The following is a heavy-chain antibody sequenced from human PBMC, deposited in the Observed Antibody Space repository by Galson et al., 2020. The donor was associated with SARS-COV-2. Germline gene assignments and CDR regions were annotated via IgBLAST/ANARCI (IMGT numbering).Heavy chain of an antibody. V-gene: IGHV1-2*02. CDR1: GYPFNNYY. D-gene: IGHD5-18*01. CDR3: ARDGTAMVTNGFDI. CDR2: INPNNRGT. Sequence: ASVKVSCKASGYPFNNYYIHWVRQAPGQGLEWMGWINPNNRGTDYAQKFQGRVTMTRDTSISIAYMELSRLRSDDTAVYYCARDGTAMVTNGFDIWGQGTMVTVSS. J-gene: IGHJ3*02.